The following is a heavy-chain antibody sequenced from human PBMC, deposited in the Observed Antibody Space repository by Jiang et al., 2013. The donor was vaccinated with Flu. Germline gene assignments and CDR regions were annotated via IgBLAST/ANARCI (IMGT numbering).Heavy chain of an antibody. J-gene: IGHJ5*02. CDR1: GDSVSNTVAA. Sequence: SQTLSLTCGISGDSVSNTVAAWNWIRQSPARGLEWLGRTYYRSNWHNDFAPFVKGRIAITPDTSKNHFTLRLNSVTPEDTAVYYCAREETTGPISNWFDPWGQGTLVTVSS. V-gene: IGHV6-1*01. CDR3: AREETTGPISNWFDP. D-gene: IGHD1-14*01. CDR2: TYYRSNWHN.